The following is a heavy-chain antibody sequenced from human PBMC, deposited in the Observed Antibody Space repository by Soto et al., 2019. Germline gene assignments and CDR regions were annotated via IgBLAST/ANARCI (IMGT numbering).Heavy chain of an antibody. CDR2: ISSSSSYI. CDR3: ARESGTAMVYYYYGMDV. D-gene: IGHD5-18*01. J-gene: IGHJ6*02. Sequence: GGSLRLSCAASGFTFSSYSMNWVRQAPGKGLEWVSSISSSSSYIYYADSVKGRFTISRDNAKNSLYLQMNSLRAEDTAVYYCARESGTAMVYYYYGMDVWGQGTTVTVS. V-gene: IGHV3-21*01. CDR1: GFTFSSYS.